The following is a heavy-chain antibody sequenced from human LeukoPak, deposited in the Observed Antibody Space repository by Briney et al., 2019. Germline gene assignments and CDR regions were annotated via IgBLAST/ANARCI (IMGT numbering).Heavy chain of an antibody. CDR1: GFTVSSNY. CDR2: IDRGGST. V-gene: IGHV3-53*01. CDR3: ASRDRGSYYGMDV. J-gene: IGHJ6*02. D-gene: IGHD5-24*01. Sequence: GGSLRLCCAASGFTVSSNYMSWVRQAPGKGLEWVSIIDRGGSTYYADSVKGRFTISTDNSKSTLYLQMNSLRGEDTAVYYCASRDRGSYYGMDVWGQGTTVTVSS.